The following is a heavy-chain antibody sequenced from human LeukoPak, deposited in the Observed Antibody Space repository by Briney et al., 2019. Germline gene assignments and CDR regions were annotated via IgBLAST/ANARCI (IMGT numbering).Heavy chain of an antibody. CDR3: ASSVITIFGVGKNAFDI. D-gene: IGHD3-3*01. Sequence: SETLSLTCTVSGGSISSGGYYWSWIRRHPGKGLEWIGYIYYSGSTYYNPSLKSRVTISVDTSKNQFSLKLSSVTAADTAVYYCASSVITIFGVGKNAFDIWGQGTMVTVSS. J-gene: IGHJ3*02. CDR1: GGSISSGGYY. V-gene: IGHV4-31*03. CDR2: IYYSGST.